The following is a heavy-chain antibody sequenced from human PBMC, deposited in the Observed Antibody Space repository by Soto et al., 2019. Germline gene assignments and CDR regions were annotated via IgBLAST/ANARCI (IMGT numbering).Heavy chain of an antibody. CDR3: PRGDQYYGMDV. V-gene: IGHV3-53*01. CDR2: IYSGGDT. J-gene: IGHJ6*02. Sequence: PGGSLRLSCAASGFSVSNDYMSWVRQAPGKGLEWLSVIYSGGDTHYADSVKGRFTISRDSSKNTLQLQMNSLRAEDTAVYYCPRGDQYYGMDVWGQGTTVTVSS. CDR1: GFSVSNDY.